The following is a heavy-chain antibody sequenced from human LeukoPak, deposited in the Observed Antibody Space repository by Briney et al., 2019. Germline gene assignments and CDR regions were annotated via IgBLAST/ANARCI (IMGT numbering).Heavy chain of an antibody. D-gene: IGHD3-22*01. CDR1: GFTVSSYY. Sequence: GGSLRLSCAASGFTVSSYYMSWVRQAPGKRLEWGSIIYSGGSTYYADSVKGRFTISRHNSKNTLYLQMNSLRPEDTAVYYCARDAEDSSGYYHYWGQGTLVTVSS. CDR3: ARDAEDSSGYYHY. V-gene: IGHV3-53*04. J-gene: IGHJ4*02. CDR2: IYSGGST.